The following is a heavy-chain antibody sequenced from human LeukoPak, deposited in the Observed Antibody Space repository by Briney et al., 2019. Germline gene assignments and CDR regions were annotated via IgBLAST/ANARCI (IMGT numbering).Heavy chain of an antibody. Sequence: PGGSLRLSCAASGFTFSGYYMFWVRQVPGKGLMWVAHINGFGTEATYADTVKGRFTISRDYAKNSLYLQMNSLRAEDTAVYYCARGPYDYGDLWGQGTLVTVSS. CDR2: INGFGTEA. CDR1: GFTFSGYY. CDR3: ARGPYDYGDL. V-gene: IGHV3-74*01. J-gene: IGHJ5*02. D-gene: IGHD4-17*01.